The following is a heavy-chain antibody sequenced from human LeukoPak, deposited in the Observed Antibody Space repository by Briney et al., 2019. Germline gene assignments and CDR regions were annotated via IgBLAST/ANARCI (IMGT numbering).Heavy chain of an antibody. Sequence: SGGSLRLSCAASGFTFSTYGMHWVRQAPGKGLEWVAVIWHDGSIKYYADPVKGRFTISRDNSKNTLYLQMNSLKTEDTAVYYCTTRARWSTKGYYWGQGTLVTVSS. CDR3: TTRARWSTKGYY. CDR2: IWHDGSIK. D-gene: IGHD4-23*01. V-gene: IGHV3-33*01. J-gene: IGHJ4*02. CDR1: GFTFSTYG.